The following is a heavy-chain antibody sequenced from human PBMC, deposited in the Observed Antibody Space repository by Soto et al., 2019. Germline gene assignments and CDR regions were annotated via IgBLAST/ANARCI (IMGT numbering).Heavy chain of an antibody. D-gene: IGHD6-13*01. Sequence: PGGSLRLSCAASGFTFSSYGMHWVRQAPGKGLEWVAVIWYDGSNKYYADSVKGRFTISRDNSKNTLYLQMNSLRAEDTAVYYCARASYSSWYNYYYYGMDVWGHGTTVTVSS. CDR3: ARASYSSWYNYYYYGMDV. J-gene: IGHJ6*02. V-gene: IGHV3-33*01. CDR1: GFTFSSYG. CDR2: IWYDGSNK.